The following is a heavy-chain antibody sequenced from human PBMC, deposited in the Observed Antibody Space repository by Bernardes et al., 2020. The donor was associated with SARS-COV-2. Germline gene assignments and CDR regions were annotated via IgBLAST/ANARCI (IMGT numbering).Heavy chain of an antibody. J-gene: IGHJ4*02. CDR1: GFTFSNAW. CDR2: IRSETDGGTT. Sequence: GGSLRLSCVASGFTFSNAWMNWVRQAPGKGLEWVGRIRSETDGGTTDYAAPVKGRFIISRDDSKNTLYLQMNSLKTEDTAVYYCGTDPQWHVPHSSGWNLIFDFWGQGNLVTVSS. CDR3: GTDPQWHVPHSSGWNLIFDF. D-gene: IGHD6-25*01. V-gene: IGHV3-15*01.